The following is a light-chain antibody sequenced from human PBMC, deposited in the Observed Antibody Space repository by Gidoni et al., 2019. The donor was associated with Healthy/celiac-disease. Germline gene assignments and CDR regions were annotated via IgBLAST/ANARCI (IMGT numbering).Light chain of an antibody. V-gene: IGLV3-1*01. CDR3: QAWDSSTYGVV. Sequence: SYELTQPPSVSVSPGQTASITCSGDKLGDKYACWYQQKPGQSPVLVIYQDSKRPSGIPERFSGSNSWNTATLTISGTQAMDEADYYCQAWDSSTYGVVFGGGTKLTVL. CDR2: QDS. J-gene: IGLJ2*01. CDR1: KLGDKY.